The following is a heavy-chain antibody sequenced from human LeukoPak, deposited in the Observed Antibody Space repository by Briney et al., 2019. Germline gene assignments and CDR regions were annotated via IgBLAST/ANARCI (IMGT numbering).Heavy chain of an antibody. V-gene: IGHV3-30-3*01. Sequence: GGSLRLSCAAYGFRFSSFALHWVRQAPGKGLEWVAITSSDGSDKYYADSMKGRFTISRDNSKNTLYLQMNTLRAKDTAVYYCARDQNYYGLDVWGQGTTVTVSS. CDR2: TSSDGSDK. CDR3: ARDQNYYGLDV. J-gene: IGHJ6*02. CDR1: GFRFSSFA.